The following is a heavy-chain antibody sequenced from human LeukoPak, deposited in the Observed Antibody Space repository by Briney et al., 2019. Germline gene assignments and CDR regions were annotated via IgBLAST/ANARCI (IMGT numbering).Heavy chain of an antibody. J-gene: IGHJ6*03. V-gene: IGHV3-48*01. CDR2: ISSSSKTI. CDR3: ARGTFNYYYMDV. Sequence: GGSLRLTCAASGFTFSSYSMNWVRQAQGKGLEWVSYISSSSKTIYYADSVKGRFTTSRDNAKNSLYLQMNSLRAEDTAVYYCARGTFNYYYMDVWGKGTTVTVSS. CDR1: GFTFSSYS.